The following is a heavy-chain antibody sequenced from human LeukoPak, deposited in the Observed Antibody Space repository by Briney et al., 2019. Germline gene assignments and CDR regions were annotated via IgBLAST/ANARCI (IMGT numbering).Heavy chain of an antibody. CDR1: GFTFSSYS. J-gene: IGHJ3*02. Sequence: GGSLRLSCAAPGFTFSSYSMNWVRQAPGKGLEWVSSITTISAYIYYADSVKGRFTISRDNAKNSLYLQMNSLRAEDTAVYYCARRWLQSYSFDIWGQGTMVTVSS. CDR3: ARRWLQSYSFDI. V-gene: IGHV3-21*01. D-gene: IGHD5-24*01. CDR2: ITTISAYI.